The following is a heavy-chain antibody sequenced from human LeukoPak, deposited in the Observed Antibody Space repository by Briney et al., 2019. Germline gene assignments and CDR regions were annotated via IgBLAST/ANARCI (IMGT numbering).Heavy chain of an antibody. CDR2: ISWTGGRT. D-gene: IGHD3-10*01. CDR1: GFNFDEYA. CDR3: ARDSYGSGSYYRIDY. V-gene: IGHV3-9*01. Sequence: PGRSLRLSCTASGFNFDEYAMYWVRQAPGKGLEWVSGISWTGGRTTYADSVKGRFTISRDNSKNTLYLQMNSLRAEDTAVYYRARDSYGSGSYYRIDYWGQGTLVTVSS. J-gene: IGHJ4*02.